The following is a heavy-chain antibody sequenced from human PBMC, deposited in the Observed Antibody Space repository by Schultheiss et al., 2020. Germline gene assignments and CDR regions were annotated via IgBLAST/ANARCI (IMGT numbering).Heavy chain of an antibody. J-gene: IGHJ4*02. CDR3: AKGAVGDYEVHFDY. Sequence: GGSLRLSCAASGFTFSNAWMNWVRQAPGKGLEWVSGISWNSGSIDYADSVKGRFTISRDNAKNSLYLQMYSLRAEDTALYYCAKGAVGDYEVHFDYWGQGTLVTVSS. CDR2: ISWNSGSI. CDR1: GFTFSNAW. D-gene: IGHD4-17*01. V-gene: IGHV3-9*01.